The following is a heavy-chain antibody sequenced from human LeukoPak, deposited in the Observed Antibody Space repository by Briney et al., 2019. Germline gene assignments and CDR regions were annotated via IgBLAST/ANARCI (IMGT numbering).Heavy chain of an antibody. V-gene: IGHV1-2*02. J-gene: IGHJ4*02. Sequence: ASVKVSCKASGYTFTGYYIHWVRQAPGQGLEWMGWINPNSGGTNSAQKFQGRVTMTRDTSISTAYMELSTLRSDDTAVYYCATNQYGDYTPGDYWGQGTLVSVSS. CDR1: GYTFTGYY. D-gene: IGHD4-17*01. CDR2: INPNSGGT. CDR3: ATNQYGDYTPGDY.